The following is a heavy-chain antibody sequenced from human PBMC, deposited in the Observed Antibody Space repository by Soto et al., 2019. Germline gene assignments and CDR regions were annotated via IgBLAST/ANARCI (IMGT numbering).Heavy chain of an antibody. J-gene: IGHJ4*02. Sequence: EMPLVESGGGLVQPGGSLRLSCVVSGFSVSNNYMSWVRQAPGMRLDWVSVIYADGTTYYVDSVKGRFTISRHNSRNTLYLQMDSLRTEDTAVYYCARGGGPFINSVTNPFDYWGQGTLVTVSS. CDR2: IYADGTT. V-gene: IGHV3-53*04. D-gene: IGHD4-17*01. CDR3: ARGGGPFINSVTNPFDY. CDR1: GFSVSNNY.